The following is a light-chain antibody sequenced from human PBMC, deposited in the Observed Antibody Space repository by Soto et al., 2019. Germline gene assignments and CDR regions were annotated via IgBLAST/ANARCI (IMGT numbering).Light chain of an antibody. V-gene: IGLV2-11*01. J-gene: IGLJ1*01. CDR3: CSYAGSYSYV. CDR2: DVS. CDR1: SSDVGAYNY. Sequence: QSALTQPRSVSGSPGQSVTISCTGTSSDVGAYNYVSWYQQHPDKAPKVMIYDVSKRPSGVPDRCSGSKSANTASLTISGLQAEDEADYYCCSYAGSYSYVFGTGTKVTVL.